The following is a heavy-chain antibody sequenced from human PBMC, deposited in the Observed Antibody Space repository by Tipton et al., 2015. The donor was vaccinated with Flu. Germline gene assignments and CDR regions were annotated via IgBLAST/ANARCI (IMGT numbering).Heavy chain of an antibody. V-gene: IGHV3-33*01. CDR2: IWYDGTNI. CDR3: ARGYDRPLDV. D-gene: IGHD3-22*01. Sequence: SLRLSCAASGFTFGSYGMHWVRQAPGKGLECVAVIWYDGTNIYYANSVKGRFTISRENSKNTLYLQMDNLRGEDTGVYHCARGYDRPLDVWGQGTTVIVSS. CDR1: GFTFGSYG. J-gene: IGHJ6*02.